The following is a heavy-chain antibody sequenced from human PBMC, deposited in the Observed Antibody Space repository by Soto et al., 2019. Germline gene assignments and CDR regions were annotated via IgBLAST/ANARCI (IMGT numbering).Heavy chain of an antibody. Sequence: PSETLSLTCAVYGGSLSGYFWSWIRQTPGRGLEWIAEINHSAGTNYNPSLKSRATKSLDTSRNQISLNLSSVTAADSAIYYCTRSKTVVVAATRHYYYGLDVWGQGTTVT. CDR1: GGSLSGYF. CDR2: INHSAGT. J-gene: IGHJ6*02. CDR3: TRSKTVVVAATRHYYYGLDV. D-gene: IGHD2-15*01. V-gene: IGHV4-34*01.